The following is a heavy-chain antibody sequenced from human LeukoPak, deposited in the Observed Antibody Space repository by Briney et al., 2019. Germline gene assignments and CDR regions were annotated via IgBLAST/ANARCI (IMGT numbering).Heavy chain of an antibody. V-gene: IGHV1-69*04. CDR1: GGTFSSYA. CDR2: IIPILGIA. Sequence: SVKVSCKASGGTFSSYAISWVRQAPGQGLEWMGRIIPILGIANYAQKFQGRVTITADKSTSTAYMELSSLRSEDTAVYYCARGTWLVLDEYNWFDPWGQGTLVTVSS. J-gene: IGHJ5*02. CDR3: ARGTWLVLDEYNWFDP. D-gene: IGHD6-19*01.